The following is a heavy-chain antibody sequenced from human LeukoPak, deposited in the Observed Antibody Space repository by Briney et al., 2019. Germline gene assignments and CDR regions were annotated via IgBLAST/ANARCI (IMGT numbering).Heavy chain of an antibody. CDR3: ARDPGTRSHDWYFDL. Sequence: PGGSLRLSCTGSGFSFNSNMMHWVRQDPGKGLVWVSRIMSDGRTTSYADSVKGRFTSSRNNAKNTVYLQMNSLRVEDTAIYYCARDPGTRSHDWYFDLWGRGTLVTVFS. D-gene: IGHD1-1*01. V-gene: IGHV3-74*01. J-gene: IGHJ2*01. CDR1: GFSFNSNM. CDR2: IMSDGRTT.